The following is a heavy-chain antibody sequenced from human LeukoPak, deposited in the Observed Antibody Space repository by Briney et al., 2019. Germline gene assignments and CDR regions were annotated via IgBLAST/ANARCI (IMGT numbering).Heavy chain of an antibody. D-gene: IGHD5-18*01. V-gene: IGHV1-69*04. CDR1: GGTFSSYT. CDR2: IIPILGIA. J-gene: IGHJ4*02. Sequence: ASVKVSCKASGGTFSSYTISWVRQAPGQGLEWMGRIIPILGIANYAQKFQGRVTITADKSTSTAYMGLSSLRSEDTAVYYCARDHMDTAMADYWGQGTLVTVSS. CDR3: ARDHMDTAMADY.